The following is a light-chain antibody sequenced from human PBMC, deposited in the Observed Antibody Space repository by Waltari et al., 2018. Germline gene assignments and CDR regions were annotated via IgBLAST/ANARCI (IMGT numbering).Light chain of an antibody. Sequence: SSELTQDPAVSVALGQTVRITCQGASLRSYYASWYQQKPGQAPVLVIYGKNNRPSCIPDQFSCSSYGNTASLTITGAQAEDEADYYCNSRDSSGNLVVFGGGTKLTVL. CDR3: NSRDSSGNLVV. CDR2: GKN. CDR1: SLRSYY. J-gene: IGLJ2*01. V-gene: IGLV3-19*01.